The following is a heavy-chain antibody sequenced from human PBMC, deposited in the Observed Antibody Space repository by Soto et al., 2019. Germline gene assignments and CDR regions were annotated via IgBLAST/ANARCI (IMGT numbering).Heavy chain of an antibody. D-gene: IGHD3-10*01. CDR2: ISSSSSYT. CDR3: ARGHIWFGEAKHYGMAV. J-gene: IGHJ6*01. V-gene: IGHV3-11*06. CDR1: GFTFSDYY. Sequence: GGSLILSCAASGFTFSDYYMSWIRQAPGKGLEWVSYISSSSSYTNYADPVKGRFTISRDNAKTAQYLHMNSLRAEDTAVYYCARGHIWFGEAKHYGMAVRGQGNTV.